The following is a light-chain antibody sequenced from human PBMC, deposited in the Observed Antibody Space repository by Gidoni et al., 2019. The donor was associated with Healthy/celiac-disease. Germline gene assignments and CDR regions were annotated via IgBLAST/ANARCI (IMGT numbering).Light chain of an antibody. V-gene: IGKV1-39*01. CDR3: QRSYSTPT. Sequence: DIQITQSPSSLYASVGDRVTITCRASQSISSYLNWYQQKPGKDPKLLIYAASSLQSGVPSGFSGSGSGTDFTLAISSLQPEDLATYYCQRSYSTPTFGQGTKLEIK. CDR2: AAS. J-gene: IGKJ2*01. CDR1: QSISSY.